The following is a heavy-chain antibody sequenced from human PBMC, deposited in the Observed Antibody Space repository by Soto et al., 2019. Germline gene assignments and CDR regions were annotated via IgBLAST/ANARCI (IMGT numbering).Heavy chain of an antibody. Sequence: EALKISCKGSWCSFTSYWINWVRQMPGKGLEWMGIIYPGDSDTRYSPSFQGQVTISADKSIDTAYLQWRSLKAADTAVYYCARHHGSPGSYFGLDVWGQGTTVTVSS. CDR3: ARHHGSPGSYFGLDV. CDR1: WCSFTSYW. D-gene: IGHD6-13*01. CDR2: IYPGDSDT. V-gene: IGHV5-51*01. J-gene: IGHJ6*02.